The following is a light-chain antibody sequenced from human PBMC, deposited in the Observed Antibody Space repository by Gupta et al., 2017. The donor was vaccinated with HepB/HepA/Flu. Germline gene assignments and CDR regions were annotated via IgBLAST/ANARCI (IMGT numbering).Light chain of an antibody. Sequence: QSALTQPASVSGSPGQSITISCTGTSSDVSWSQQHPGKAPKLSIYADTRRPPGVSHRFSGSKSGATASLTITALQTEDEAYYYCSSLTSSSNLAVFGGGTKVTVL. V-gene: IGLV2-14*03. CDR3: SSLTSSSNLAV. CDR2: ADT. J-gene: IGLJ2*01. CDR1: SSDV.